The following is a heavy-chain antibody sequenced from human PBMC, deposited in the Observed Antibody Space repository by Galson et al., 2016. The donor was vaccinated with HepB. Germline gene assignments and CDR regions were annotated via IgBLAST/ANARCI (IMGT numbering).Heavy chain of an antibody. J-gene: IGHJ4*02. V-gene: IGHV1-18*04. CDR1: GYIFASYG. CDR2: ISPNDGNT. D-gene: IGHD6-13*01. CDR3: ARDWSGEQQVISDY. Sequence: SVKVSCKASGYIFASYGISWVRQAPGQGLEWMGWISPNDGNTNYAQKLQGRVTMTTDTSTRTAYMELRSLRSDDTAVYFCARDWSGEQQVISDYWGQGTLVTVSS.